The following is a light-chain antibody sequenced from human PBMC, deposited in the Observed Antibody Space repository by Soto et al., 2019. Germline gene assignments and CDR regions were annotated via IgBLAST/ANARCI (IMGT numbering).Light chain of an antibody. J-gene: IGKJ1*01. CDR1: QSINIW. Sequence: DIQMTQSPSTLSSSLLDRFTITFLSSQSINIWLAWFQQKPGKAPKLLIYKASTLKSGVPSRFSGSGSGTEFTLTISSLQPDDFATYYCQHYNSYSEAFGQGTKVDIK. CDR3: QHYNSYSEA. CDR2: KAS. V-gene: IGKV1-5*03.